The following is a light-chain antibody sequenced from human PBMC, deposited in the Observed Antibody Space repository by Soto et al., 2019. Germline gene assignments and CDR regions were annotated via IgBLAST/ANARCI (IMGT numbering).Light chain of an antibody. V-gene: IGKV3-20*01. CDR1: QSVSSN. CDR3: QQYGSSPIT. Sequence: ELVMTQSPATQSVSPGQRATLSCRASQSVSSNLAWYQQKPGQAPRLLIYDASSRATGIPDRFSGSGSGTDFTLTISRLEPEDFAVYYCQQYGSSPITFGQGTRLEIK. J-gene: IGKJ5*01. CDR2: DAS.